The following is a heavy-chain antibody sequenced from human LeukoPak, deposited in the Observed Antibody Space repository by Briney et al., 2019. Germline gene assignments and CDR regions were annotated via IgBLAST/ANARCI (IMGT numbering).Heavy chain of an antibody. CDR3: ARGSTPERGSRRYYYDSSGYPFDY. J-gene: IGHJ4*02. V-gene: IGHV1-18*01. D-gene: IGHD3-22*01. CDR1: GYTFTSYG. Sequence: ASVKVSCKASGYTFTSYGISWVRQAPGQGLEWMGWISAYNGNTNYAQKFQGRVTITTDESTSTAYMELSSLRSEDTAVYYCARGSTPERGSRRYYYDSSGYPFDYWGQGTLVTVSS. CDR2: ISAYNGNT.